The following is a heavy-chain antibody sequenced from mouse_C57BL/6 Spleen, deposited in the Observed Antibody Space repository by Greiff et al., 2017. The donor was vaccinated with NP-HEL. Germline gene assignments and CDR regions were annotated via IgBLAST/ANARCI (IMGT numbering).Heavy chain of an antibody. CDR2: IHPSDSDT. CDR3: AIKEGYLAWFAY. Sequence: QVQLQQPGAELVKPGASVKVSCKASGYTFTSYWMHWVKQRPGQGLEWIGRIHPSDSDTNYNQKFKGKATLTVDKSSSTAYMQLSSLTSEDSAVYYCAIKEGYLAWFAYWGQGTLVTVSA. J-gene: IGHJ3*01. V-gene: IGHV1-74*01. CDR1: GYTFTSYW. D-gene: IGHD2-2*01.